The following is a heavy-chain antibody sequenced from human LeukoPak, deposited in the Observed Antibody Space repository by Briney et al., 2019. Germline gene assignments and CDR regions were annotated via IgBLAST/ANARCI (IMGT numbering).Heavy chain of an antibody. J-gene: IGHJ4*02. Sequence: GGSLRLSCAASGFTFSSYAMSWVRQAPGKGLEWVSAISGSGGSTYYADSVKGRFTISRDNSKNTLYLQMNSLRAEDTAVYYCAKASGYSYGYSSGWYFDYWGQGTLVTVSS. CDR2: ISGSGGST. CDR3: AKASGYSYGYSSGWYFDY. V-gene: IGHV3-23*01. CDR1: GFTFSSYA. D-gene: IGHD5-18*01.